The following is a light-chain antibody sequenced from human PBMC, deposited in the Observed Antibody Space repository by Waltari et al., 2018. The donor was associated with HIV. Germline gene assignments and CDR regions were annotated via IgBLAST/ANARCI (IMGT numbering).Light chain of an antibody. J-gene: IGLJ3*02. CDR3: CSFSPNGASWV. CDR2: DVT. V-gene: IGLV2-23*02. CDR1: SSDIGTYDL. Sequence: QSVLTQPPSVSGAPGQSVSISCTGTSSDIGTYDLVSWYQQEPGKAPKLIIHDVTARPSGVSSRVSGSKSGNTAFLTISGLQVEDESLYFCCSFSPNGASWVFGGGTKVTVL.